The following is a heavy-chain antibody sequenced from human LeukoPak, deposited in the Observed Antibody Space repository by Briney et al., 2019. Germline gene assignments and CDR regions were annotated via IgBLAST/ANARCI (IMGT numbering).Heavy chain of an antibody. V-gene: IGHV4-59*08. Sequence: SETLSPTCAVYGGSFSGYYWSWIRQPPGKGLEWIGYIYYSGSTNYNPSLKSRVTISVDTSKNQFSLKLSSVTAADTAVYYCARHFGEYDYYYGMDVWGQGTTVTVSS. CDR2: IYYSGST. CDR3: ARHFGEYDYYYGMDV. CDR1: GGSFSGYY. J-gene: IGHJ6*02. D-gene: IGHD3-10*01.